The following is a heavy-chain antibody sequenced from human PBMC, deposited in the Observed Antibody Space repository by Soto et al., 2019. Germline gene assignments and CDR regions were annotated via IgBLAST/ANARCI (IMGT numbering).Heavy chain of an antibody. CDR1: GFTFSSYS. V-gene: IGHV3-21*01. CDR3: ARDGQRSSSWYVWGHYYGMDV. CDR2: ISSSSSYI. J-gene: IGHJ6*02. Sequence: EVQLVESGGGLVKPGGSLRLSCAASGFTFSSYSMNWVRQAPGKGLEWVSSISSSSSYIYYADSVKGRFTISRDNAKKAVYLQMNSLRAEDTAVYYCARDGQRSSSWYVWGHYYGMDVWGQGTTVTVSS. D-gene: IGHD6-13*01.